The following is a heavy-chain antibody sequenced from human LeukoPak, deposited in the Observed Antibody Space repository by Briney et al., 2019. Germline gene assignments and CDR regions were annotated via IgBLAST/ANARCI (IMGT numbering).Heavy chain of an antibody. CDR1: GFTFSNYG. Sequence: QPGRSLRLSCAASGFTFSNYGMHWVRQAPGKGLEWVAIISYDGSNKYYADSVKGRFTISRDNAKNSLYLQMNSLRAEDTAVYYCARDTTVAGTSDYWGQGTLVTVSS. CDR2: ISYDGSNK. V-gene: IGHV3-30*03. J-gene: IGHJ4*02. CDR3: ARDTTVAGTSDY. D-gene: IGHD6-19*01.